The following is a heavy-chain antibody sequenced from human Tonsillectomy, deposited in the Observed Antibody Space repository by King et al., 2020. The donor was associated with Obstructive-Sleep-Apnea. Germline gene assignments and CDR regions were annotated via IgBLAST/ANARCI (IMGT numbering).Heavy chain of an antibody. CDR2: IIPMSGTV. Sequence: VQLVQSGSEVKKPGSSVTVSCKASGGSVSTDTISWVRQAPGQGLEWMGGIIPMSGTVHYAQKCRGRVTITADTSTNTVFMQLNSLKSDDTAVYYCARDLTGMAVWGQGTSVAVSS. J-gene: IGHJ6*02. CDR1: GGSVSTDT. CDR3: ARDLTGMAV. D-gene: IGHD3-9*01. V-gene: IGHV1-69*06.